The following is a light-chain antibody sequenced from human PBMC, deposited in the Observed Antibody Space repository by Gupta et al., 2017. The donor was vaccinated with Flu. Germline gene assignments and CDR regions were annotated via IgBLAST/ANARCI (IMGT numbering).Light chain of an antibody. V-gene: IGLV1-44*01. Sequence: QSVLTQPPSASGTPGPRVTISCAGSSSNIGSNTVNWYQQVPGTAPKLLIYTNNQWPSGVPDRFSGSKSGTSASLAISGLQSEDEADYYCSAWDDSLNGYVFGTGTKVTVL. CDR1: SSNIGSNT. CDR2: TNN. CDR3: SAWDDSLNGYV. J-gene: IGLJ1*01.